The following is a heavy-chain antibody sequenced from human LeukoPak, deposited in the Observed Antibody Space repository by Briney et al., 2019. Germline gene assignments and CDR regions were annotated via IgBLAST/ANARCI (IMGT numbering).Heavy chain of an antibody. D-gene: IGHD3-16*01. V-gene: IGHV4-39*01. J-gene: IGHJ4*02. CDR1: DGSISKAVYS. Sequence: SETLSLTCIVPDGSISKAVYSWGWIRQPPGKGLEWIGTIYYGGSAARNASLKSRVTISVDKSRNQFPLNLSSVTAADTAIYYCARQGIGVFDSWGQGILVTVSS. CDR2: IYYGGSA. CDR3: ARQGIGVFDS.